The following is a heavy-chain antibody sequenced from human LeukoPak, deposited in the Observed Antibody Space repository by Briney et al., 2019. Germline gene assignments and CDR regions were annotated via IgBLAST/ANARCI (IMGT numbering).Heavy chain of an antibody. D-gene: IGHD3-22*01. V-gene: IGHV4-30-2*01. CDR2: IYHSGST. J-gene: IGHJ5*02. CDR3: ARGGDYDSSGYYYEVPWFDP. CDR1: GGSISSGGYS. Sequence: SETLSPTCAVSGGSISSGGYSWSWIRQPPGKGLEWIGYIYHSGSTYYNPSLKSRVTISVDRSKNQFSLKLSSVTAADTAVYYCARGGDYDSSGYYYEVPWFDPWGQGTLVTVSS.